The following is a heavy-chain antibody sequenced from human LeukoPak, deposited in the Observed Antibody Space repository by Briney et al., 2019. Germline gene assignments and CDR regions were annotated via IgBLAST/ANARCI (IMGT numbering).Heavy chain of an antibody. V-gene: IGHV4-34*01. J-gene: IGHJ4*02. CDR1: GGSFSGYY. D-gene: IGHD2-21*02. Sequence: SETLSLTCAVYGGSFSGYYWSWTRQPPGEGLEWIGEINHSGSTNYNPSLKSRVTISVDTSKNQFSLKLSSVTAADTAVYYCARVSPTYCGGDCYYSYYFDYWGQGTLVTVSS. CDR3: ARVSPTYCGGDCYYSYYFDY. CDR2: INHSGST.